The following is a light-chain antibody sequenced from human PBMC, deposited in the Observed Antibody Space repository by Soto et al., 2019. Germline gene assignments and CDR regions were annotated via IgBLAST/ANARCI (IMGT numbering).Light chain of an antibody. V-gene: IGKV1-39*01. J-gene: IGKJ4*01. CDR1: QSITNF. CDR2: AAS. Sequence: DIQMTQSPSSLSASVGDRVTITCRASQSITNFLNWYQQKPGKAPKLLIYAASSSQSGVPLRFSGSGSGTDFTLTISSLQPEDFATYFCQQSYTAVTFGGGTKVEIK. CDR3: QQSYTAVT.